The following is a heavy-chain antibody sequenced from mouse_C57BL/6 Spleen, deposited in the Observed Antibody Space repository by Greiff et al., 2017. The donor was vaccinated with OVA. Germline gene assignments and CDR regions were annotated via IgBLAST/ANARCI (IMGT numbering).Heavy chain of an antibody. CDR3: ARPYYGNYGYFDV. CDR1: GFTFTDYY. J-gene: IGHJ1*03. V-gene: IGHV1-36*01. Sequence: EVKLQESGPVLVKPGPSVKISCKASGFTFTDYYMHWVKQSHGKSLEWIGLVYPYNGGTSYNQKFKGKATLTVDTSSSTAYMELNSLTSEDSAVYYCARPYYGNYGYFDVWGTGTTVTVSS. D-gene: IGHD2-10*01. CDR2: VYPYNGGT.